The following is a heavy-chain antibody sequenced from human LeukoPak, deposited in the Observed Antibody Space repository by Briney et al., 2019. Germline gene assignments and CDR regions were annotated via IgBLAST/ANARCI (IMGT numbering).Heavy chain of an antibody. CDR2: IYQTGST. CDR1: GGSISSGGYS. V-gene: IGHV4-30-2*01. Sequence: SETLSLTCAVSGGSISSGGYSWSWIRQPPGKGLEWIGYIYQTGSTNYNPSLESRVTISVDRSKNQFSLKLRSVTAADTAVYYCARLEMTTLYFDFWGQGGLVTVSS. CDR3: ARLEMTTLYFDF. J-gene: IGHJ4*02. D-gene: IGHD5-24*01.